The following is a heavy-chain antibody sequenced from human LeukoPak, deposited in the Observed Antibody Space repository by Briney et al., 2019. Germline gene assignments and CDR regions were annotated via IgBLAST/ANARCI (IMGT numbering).Heavy chain of an antibody. J-gene: IGHJ4*02. V-gene: IGHV3-53*05. CDR3: AKGPGYSYGQALDY. CDR1: GFTVSSNY. D-gene: IGHD5-18*01. CDR2: IYSGGST. Sequence: GGSLRLSCAASGFTVSSNYMSWVRQAPGKGLEWVSVIYSGGSTYYADSVKGRFTISRDNSKNTLYLQMNSLRAEDTAVYYCAKGPGYSYGQALDYWGQGTLVTVSS.